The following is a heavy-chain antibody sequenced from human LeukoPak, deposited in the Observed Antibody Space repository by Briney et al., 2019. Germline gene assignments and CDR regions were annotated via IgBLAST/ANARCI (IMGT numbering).Heavy chain of an antibody. CDR2: IYKGGTT. J-gene: IGHJ6*02. D-gene: IGHD3-9*01. CDR1: GFPVGSYY. CDR3: ARGSGDILTGYSGMDV. V-gene: IGHV3-53*01. Sequence: PGGSLRLSCEASGFPVGSYYLTWVRQAPGKGLEWVSAIYKGGTTYYADSVKGRFTVSRDNSKNSFSLQMNSLSADDTAVYYCARGSGDILTGYSGMDVWGQGTTVTASS.